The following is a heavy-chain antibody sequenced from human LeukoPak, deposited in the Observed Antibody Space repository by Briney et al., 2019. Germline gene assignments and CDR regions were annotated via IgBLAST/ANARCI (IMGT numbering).Heavy chain of an antibody. V-gene: IGHV3-43*01. D-gene: IGHD2-2*02. CDR3: TKGSNTWPSLFDY. CDR2: INWDGGST. J-gene: IGHJ4*02. CDR1: GFNFEDYT. Sequence: GGSLRLSCAASGFNFEDYTMHWVRQTPGKGLEWVSLINWDGGSTYYADSVKGRFAISRDNNKNSLYLQMTSLRTEDIALYYCTKGSNTWPSLFDYWGQGTLVTVSS.